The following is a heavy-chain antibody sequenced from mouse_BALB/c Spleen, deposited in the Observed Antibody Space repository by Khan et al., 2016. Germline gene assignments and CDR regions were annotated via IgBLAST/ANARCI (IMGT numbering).Heavy chain of an antibody. D-gene: IGHD2-10*01. CDR2: IDPANVNT. Sequence: VQLKQSGAELVKPGASVKLSCTASGFNIKDTYMHWVKQRPEQGLEWIGRIDPANVNTKYDPKFQGKATITADTSSNTAYLQLSSLTSEDTAVYYCTREGSYPYWGQGTTLTVSS. CDR1: GFNIKDTY. J-gene: IGHJ2*01. CDR3: TREGSYPY. V-gene: IGHV14-3*02.